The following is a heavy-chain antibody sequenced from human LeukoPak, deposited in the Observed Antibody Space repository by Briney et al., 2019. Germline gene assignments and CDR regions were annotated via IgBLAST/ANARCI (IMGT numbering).Heavy chain of an antibody. CDR3: ATDLLIAVAGTKDH. Sequence: ASVKVSCKVSGYTLTELSMHWVRQAPGKGLEWMGGFDPEDGETIYAQKFQGRVTMTEDTSTDTAYMELSSLRSEDTAVYYCATDLLIAVAGTKDHWGQGTLVTVSS. CDR1: GYTLTELS. V-gene: IGHV1-24*01. CDR2: FDPEDGET. J-gene: IGHJ4*02. D-gene: IGHD6-19*01.